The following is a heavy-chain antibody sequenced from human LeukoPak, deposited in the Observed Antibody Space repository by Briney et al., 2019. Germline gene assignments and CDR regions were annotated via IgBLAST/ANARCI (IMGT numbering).Heavy chain of an antibody. CDR2: ISACNGNT. Sequence: ASVKVSCKASGYAFISYGISWVRQAPGQGLEWMGWISACNGNTNYVQKLQGRVTMTTDTSTSTAYMELRSLRSDDTAVYYCARAGWPLYHDYWGQGTLVTVSS. J-gene: IGHJ4*02. CDR1: GYAFISYG. D-gene: IGHD2-8*01. V-gene: IGHV1-18*01. CDR3: ARAGWPLYHDY.